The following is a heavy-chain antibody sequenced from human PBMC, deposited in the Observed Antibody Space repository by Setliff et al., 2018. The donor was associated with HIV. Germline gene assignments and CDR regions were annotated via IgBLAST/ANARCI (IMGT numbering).Heavy chain of an antibody. V-gene: IGHV4-4*08. CDR3: ARDYSGWYYFDC. CDR2: IYTSGIT. Sequence: SETLSLTCSVSGGSFSGYYWSWIRQPPGKGLEWIGNIYTSGITNYNPSLKSRVTMSVDTSKNQFSLKLSSVTAADTAVYYCARDYSGWYYFDCWGQGTLVTVSS. CDR1: GGSFSGYY. J-gene: IGHJ4*02. D-gene: IGHD6-19*01.